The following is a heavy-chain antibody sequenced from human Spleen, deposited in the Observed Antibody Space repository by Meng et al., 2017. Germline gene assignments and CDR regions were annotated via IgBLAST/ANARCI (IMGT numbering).Heavy chain of an antibody. CDR2: IIPVFGTA. Sequence: QVQLGQSGAGVEKPGSAVKVSCKAFGGTFNSYAISWVRQAPGQGLEWMGGIIPVFGTANYAQKFQGRVTITADESTSTAYMELSRLRSEDTAVYYCARQYSGSYYPNWYFDLWGRGTLVTVSS. D-gene: IGHD1-26*01. V-gene: IGHV1-69*01. J-gene: IGHJ2*01. CDR1: GGTFNSYA. CDR3: ARQYSGSYYPNWYFDL.